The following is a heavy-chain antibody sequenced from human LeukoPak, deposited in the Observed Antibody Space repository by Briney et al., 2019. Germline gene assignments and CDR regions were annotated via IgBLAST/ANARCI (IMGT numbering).Heavy chain of an antibody. CDR3: ARHGDYGDYWGIGY. Sequence: SETLSLTCTVSGGSISSYYWSWIRQPPGKGLEWIGYIYYSGSTNYNPSLKSRVTISVDTSKNQFSLKLSSVTAADTAVYYCARHGDYGDYWGIGYRGQGTLVTVSS. V-gene: IGHV4-59*08. CDR2: IYYSGST. CDR1: GGSISSYY. J-gene: IGHJ4*02. D-gene: IGHD4-17*01.